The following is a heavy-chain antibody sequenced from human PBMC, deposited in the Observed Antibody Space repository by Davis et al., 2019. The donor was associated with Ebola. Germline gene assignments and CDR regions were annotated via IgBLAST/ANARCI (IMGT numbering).Heavy chain of an antibody. CDR3: ARDHIVELTNKFDY. Sequence: GESLKISCAASGFTFDNFAMHWVRQVPGNGLEWLSVIAYDGSVKYYADSVKGRFTISRDNSKNTLYLQMDSLIPEDTAVYYCARDHIVELTNKFDYWGQGTLVTVSS. V-gene: IGHV3-30*04. CDR2: IAYDGSVK. CDR1: GFTFDNFA. D-gene: IGHD2-21*02. J-gene: IGHJ4*02.